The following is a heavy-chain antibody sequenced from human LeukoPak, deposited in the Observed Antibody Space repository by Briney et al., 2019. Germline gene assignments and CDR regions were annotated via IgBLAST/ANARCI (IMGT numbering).Heavy chain of an antibody. CDR2: TSYDGSNK. D-gene: IGHD3-10*01. CDR3: ARGGVGRTSPRIGDYYFYGMDV. J-gene: IGHJ6*02. CDR1: GFTFSTFA. Sequence: PGGSLRLSCAASGFTFSTFAMHWVRQAPGKGLEWVAVTSYDGSNKDHADSVKGRFTISRDNSKNTLYLQMNSLRPDDTAVYYCARGGVGRTSPRIGDYYFYGMDVWGQGTTVTV. V-gene: IGHV3-30-3*01.